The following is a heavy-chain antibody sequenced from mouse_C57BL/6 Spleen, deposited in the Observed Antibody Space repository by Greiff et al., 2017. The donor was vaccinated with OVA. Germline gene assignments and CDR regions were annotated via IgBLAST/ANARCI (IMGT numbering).Heavy chain of an antibody. J-gene: IGHJ2*01. Sequence: QVQLQQPGAELVRPGSSVKLSCKASGYTFTSYWMHWVKQRPIQGLEWIGNIDPSDSETPYNQKFKDKATLTVDKSSSTAYMQLSSLTCEDSAVDCCARGLGRDYFDYWGQGTTLTVSS. CDR1: GYTFTSYW. D-gene: IGHD4-1*01. CDR2: IDPSDSET. CDR3: ARGLGRDYFDY. V-gene: IGHV1-52*01.